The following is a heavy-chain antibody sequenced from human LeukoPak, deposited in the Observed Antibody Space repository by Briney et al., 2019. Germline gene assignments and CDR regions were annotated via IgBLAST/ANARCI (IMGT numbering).Heavy chain of an antibody. CDR1: GFTFSDYY. CDR2: ISSSGSTT. Sequence: GGSLRLSCAASGFTFSDYYMSWIRKAPGKGLEWVSYISSSGSTTYYADSVKGRFTISRDNAKNSLYLQMNSLRAEDTAIYYCARGLPATLLDYWGQGTLVTVSS. CDR3: ARGLPATLLDY. V-gene: IGHV3-11*01. J-gene: IGHJ4*02. D-gene: IGHD2-2*01.